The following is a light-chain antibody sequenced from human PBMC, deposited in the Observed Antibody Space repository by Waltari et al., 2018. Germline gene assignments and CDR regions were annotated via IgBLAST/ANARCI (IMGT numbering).Light chain of an antibody. CDR1: QSFSRA. J-gene: IGKJ1*01. Sequence: EIVLTQYPGNLSLSPGERATLSCRASQSFSRALPWYQQKPGQAPRLPIYDASTRAIGIPDRFSGGGSGTDVSLTISRLEPEDFAVYYCQHYVRLPVTFGQGTTVEIK. CDR3: QHYVRLPVT. CDR2: DAS. V-gene: IGKV3-20*01.